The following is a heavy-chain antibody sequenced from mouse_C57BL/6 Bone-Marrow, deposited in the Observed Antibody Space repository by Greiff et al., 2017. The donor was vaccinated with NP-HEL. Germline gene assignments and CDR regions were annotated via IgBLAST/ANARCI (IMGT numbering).Heavy chain of an antibody. CDR2: ISSGSSTI. Sequence: DVQLVESGGGLVKPGGSLKLSCAASGFTFSDYGMHWVRQAPEKGLEWVAYISSGSSTIYYADTVKGRFTLSRDNAKNTLFLQMTRLRSEDTAMYYCARDVWDDWYFDVGGTGTTVTVSS. J-gene: IGHJ1*03. V-gene: IGHV5-17*01. CDR1: GFTFSDYG. CDR3: ARDVWDDWYFDV. D-gene: IGHD4-1*01.